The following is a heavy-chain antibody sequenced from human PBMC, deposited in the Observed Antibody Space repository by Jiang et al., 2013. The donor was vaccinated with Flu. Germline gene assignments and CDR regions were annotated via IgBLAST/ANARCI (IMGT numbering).Heavy chain of an antibody. D-gene: IGHD2-15*01. Sequence: LLKPSETLSLPCTVYSGSFSPYYWAWIRQPPGKGLEWIGEITHRGSTDYNPSLKSRVTISVDTSKKQFSLNLTSVTAADTAVYYCARLPISGGFDIWGQGTMVTVSS. CDR2: ITHRGST. CDR3: ARLPISGGFDI. V-gene: IGHV4-34*01. CDR1: SGSFSPYY. J-gene: IGHJ3*02.